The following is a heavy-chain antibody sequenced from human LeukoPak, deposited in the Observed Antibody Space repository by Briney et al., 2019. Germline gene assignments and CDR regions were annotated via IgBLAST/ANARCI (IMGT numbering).Heavy chain of an antibody. J-gene: IGHJ5*02. D-gene: IGHD3-22*01. CDR1: GASISSYY. Sequence: SETLALTCTVSGASISSYYWSWIRQPPGKGLEWIGYIYYSGSTNYNPSLKSRVTISVDTSKNQFSLRLSSVTAADTAVYYCARHRYYYDSSGYYYQPWGQGTLVTDSS. V-gene: IGHV4-59*01. CDR3: ARHRYYYDSSGYYYQP. CDR2: IYYSGST.